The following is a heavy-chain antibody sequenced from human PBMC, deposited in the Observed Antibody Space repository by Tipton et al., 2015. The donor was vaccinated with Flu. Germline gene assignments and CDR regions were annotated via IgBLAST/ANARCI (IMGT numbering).Heavy chain of an antibody. V-gene: IGHV4-61*02. CDR1: GASISSGSYY. D-gene: IGHD3-10*01. CDR2: IYTSGTT. J-gene: IGHJ4*02. CDR3: VRLAYGSGTYFFDY. Sequence: TLSLTCTVPGASISSGSYYWSWIRQPAERGLEWVGRIYTSGTTDYNSSLESRVTVSADTSKNQFSLKLTSVTAADTAVYYCVRLAYGSGTYFFDYWGQGTLVTVSS.